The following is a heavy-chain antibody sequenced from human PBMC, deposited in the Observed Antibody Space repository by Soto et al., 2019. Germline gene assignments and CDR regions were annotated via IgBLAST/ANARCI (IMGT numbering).Heavy chain of an antibody. D-gene: IGHD2-2*01. J-gene: IGHJ5*02. CDR1: GGSFSGYY. V-gene: IGHV4-34*01. Sequence: SETLSLTCAVYGGSFSGYYWSWIRQPPGKGLEWIGEINHSGSTNYNPSLKSRVTISVDTSKNQFSLKLGSVTAADTAVYYCARGPSIVVVPAATQGNWFDPWGQGTLVTVSS. CDR2: INHSGST. CDR3: ARGPSIVVVPAATQGNWFDP.